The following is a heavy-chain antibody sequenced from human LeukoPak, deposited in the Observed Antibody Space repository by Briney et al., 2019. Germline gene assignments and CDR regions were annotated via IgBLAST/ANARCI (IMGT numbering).Heavy chain of an antibody. V-gene: IGHV4-31*11. J-gene: IGHJ4*02. D-gene: IGHD3-22*01. CDR3: ARAAYYDSRGYWGYFDY. Sequence: SETLSLTCAVSGGSISSGAYYWSWIRQHPGEGLEWIGYIYYSGSTYYNPSLKSRLTISLDTSKNHFSLRLTSVTAADTAMYFCARAAYYDSRGYWGYFDYWGQGTLVTVSS. CDR2: IYYSGST. CDR1: GGSISSGAYY.